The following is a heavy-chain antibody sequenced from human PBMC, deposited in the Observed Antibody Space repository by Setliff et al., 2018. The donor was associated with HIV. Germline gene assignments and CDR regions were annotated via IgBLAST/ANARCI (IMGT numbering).Heavy chain of an antibody. CDR3: ARDATSEGYMDV. J-gene: IGHJ6*03. CDR2: IYTSGRT. Sequence: SETLSLTCTVSGDSSSNDYWTWVRQPPGKGLEWIGLIYTSGRTNYNPSLKSRVKISVDTSENQFSLKLTSVTAADTAMYFCARDATSEGYMDVWGKGTTVTVSS. CDR1: GDSSSNDY. V-gene: IGHV4-4*08.